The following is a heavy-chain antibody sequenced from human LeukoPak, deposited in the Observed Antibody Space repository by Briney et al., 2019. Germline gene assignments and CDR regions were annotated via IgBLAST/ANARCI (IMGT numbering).Heavy chain of an antibody. Sequence: GGSLRLSCAASGFTFSSYSMNWVRQAPGKGLEWVSVIYSGGSTYYADSVKGRFTISRDNSKNTLYLQMNSLRAEDTAIYYCAKRCGGGNCFAFDIWGQGTMVTVSS. CDR2: IYSGGST. J-gene: IGHJ3*02. CDR1: GFTFSSYS. V-gene: IGHV3-53*01. CDR3: AKRCGGGNCFAFDI. D-gene: IGHD2-15*01.